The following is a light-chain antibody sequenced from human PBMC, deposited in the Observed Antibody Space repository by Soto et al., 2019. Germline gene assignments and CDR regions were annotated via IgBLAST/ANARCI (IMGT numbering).Light chain of an antibody. V-gene: IGLV2-23*01. CDR3: CSYAGSNTWV. Sequence: QSALTQPASVSGSPGQSITISCTGTSSDVGTYNLVSWYQHHPGKAPKLMIYEGSKRPSGVSNRFSASKSGNTASLTISGRQAEDEADYYCCSYAGSNTWVFGGGTKLTVL. CDR1: SSDVGTYNL. J-gene: IGLJ3*02. CDR2: EGS.